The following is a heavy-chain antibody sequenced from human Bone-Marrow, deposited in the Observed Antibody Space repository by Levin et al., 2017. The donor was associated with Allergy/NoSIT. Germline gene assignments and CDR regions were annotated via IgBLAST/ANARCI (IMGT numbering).Heavy chain of an antibody. J-gene: IGHJ4*02. CDR3: AKDVIDSGYDFLLNISDDVERG. CDR1: GFTFSSYA. V-gene: IGHV3-23*01. CDR2: ISGSGGST. Sequence: PGESLKISCAASGFTFSSYAMSWVRQAPGKGLEWVSAISGSGGSTYYADSVKGRFTISRDNSKNTLYLQMNSLRAEDTAVYYCAKDVIDSGYDFLLNISDDVERGWGQGTLVTVSS. D-gene: IGHD5-12*01.